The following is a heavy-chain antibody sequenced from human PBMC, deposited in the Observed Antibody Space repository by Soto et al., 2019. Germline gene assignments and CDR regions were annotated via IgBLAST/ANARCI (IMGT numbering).Heavy chain of an antibody. V-gene: IGHV4-59*12. CDR3: AREGSSGYYLTGPLDY. Sequence: PSETLSLTCTVSGGSISSYYWSWIRQPPGKGLEWIGYIYYSGSTNYNPSLKSRVTISVDTSKNQFSLKLSSVTAADTAVYYCAREGSSGYYLTGPLDYWGPGTLVTVSS. CDR1: GGSISSYY. CDR2: IYYSGST. J-gene: IGHJ4*02. D-gene: IGHD3-22*01.